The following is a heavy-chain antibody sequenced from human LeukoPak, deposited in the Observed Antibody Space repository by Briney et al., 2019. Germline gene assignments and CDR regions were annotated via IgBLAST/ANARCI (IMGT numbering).Heavy chain of an antibody. CDR3: ARRGYSSAWYWDY. V-gene: IGHV3-11*01. J-gene: IGHJ4*02. D-gene: IGHD6-19*01. CDR1: GFTFSDHY. CDR2: ISSSGFTI. Sequence: GSLRLSCAASGFTFSDHYMVWIRQAPGKGLEWVSYISSSGFTIYYADSVKGRFTISRDNAKNSLYLQMNSLRDEDTAVYYCARRGYSSAWYWDYWGQGTLVTVSS.